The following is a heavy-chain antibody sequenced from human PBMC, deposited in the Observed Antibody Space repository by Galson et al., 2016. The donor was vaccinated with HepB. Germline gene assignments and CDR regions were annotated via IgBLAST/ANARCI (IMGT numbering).Heavy chain of an antibody. CDR3: AKGSNGWTKFIDF. J-gene: IGHJ4*02. D-gene: IGHD6-19*01. V-gene: IGHV3-23*01. CDR1: GFTFTTYA. CDR2: ITGSDGST. Sequence: SLRLSCAASGFTFTTYAMSWLRQAPGKGLEWVSGITGSDGSTRYADSVQGRFIISRDNSKNTLYLQMDSLRAEDTAVYYCAKGSNGWTKFIDFWGQGTLVTVSS.